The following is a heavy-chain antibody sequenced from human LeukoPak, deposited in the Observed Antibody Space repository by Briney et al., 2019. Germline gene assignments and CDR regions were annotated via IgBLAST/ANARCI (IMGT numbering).Heavy chain of an antibody. V-gene: IGHV3-30*18. CDR2: ISYDGSNK. CDR1: GFTFSSYG. J-gene: IGHJ4*02. D-gene: IGHD3-10*01. Sequence: GGSLRLSCAASGFTFSSYGMHWVRQAPGKGLEWVAVISYDGSNKYYADSVKGRFTISRDNSKNTLYLQINSLRAEDTAVYYCAKEFVRYYYGSGSYPSDYWGQGTLVTVSS. CDR3: AKEFVRYYYGSGSYPSDY.